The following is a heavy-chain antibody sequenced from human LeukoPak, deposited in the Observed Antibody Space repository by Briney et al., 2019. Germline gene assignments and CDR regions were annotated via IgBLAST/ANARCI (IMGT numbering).Heavy chain of an antibody. CDR1: GFTFSRDW. J-gene: IGHJ4*02. V-gene: IGHV3-74*01. D-gene: IGHD6-19*01. Sequence: GGSLRLSCAASGFTFSRDWMHWVRQGPGKGLVWVSRMNSDGSTTNYADSVKGRFTISRDNAKNTLYLQMNSLRAEDTAVYYCARSSGWYGWGQGTLVTVSS. CDR3: ARSSGWYG. CDR2: MNSDGSTT.